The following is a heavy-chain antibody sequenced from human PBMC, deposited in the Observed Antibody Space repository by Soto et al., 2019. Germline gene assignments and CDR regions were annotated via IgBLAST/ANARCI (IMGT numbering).Heavy chain of an antibody. CDR3: ARQDCSSTSCYALAQFDY. V-gene: IGHV5-51*01. J-gene: IGHJ4*02. Sequence: GESLKISCKGSGYSFTSYWIGWVRQMPGKGLEWMGIIYPGDSDTRYSPSFQGQVTISADKSISTAYLQWSSLKASDTAMYYCARQDCSSTSCYALAQFDYWGQGTLVTVSS. D-gene: IGHD2-2*01. CDR2: IYPGDSDT. CDR1: GYSFTSYW.